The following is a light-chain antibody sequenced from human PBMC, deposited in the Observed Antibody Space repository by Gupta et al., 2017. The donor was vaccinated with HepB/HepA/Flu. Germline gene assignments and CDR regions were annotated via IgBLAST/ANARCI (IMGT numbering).Light chain of an antibody. CDR1: SSDVGGYNY. J-gene: IGLJ2*01. CDR3: SSYTSSSVVV. V-gene: IGLV2-14*01. CDR2: DVS. Sequence: QSALTQPASVSGSPGQSITLSCTGTSSDVGGYNYVSWYQQHPGKAPKLMIYDVSNRPSGVSNRFSGSKSGNTASLTISGLQAEDEADYYYSSYTSSSVVVFGGGTKLTVL.